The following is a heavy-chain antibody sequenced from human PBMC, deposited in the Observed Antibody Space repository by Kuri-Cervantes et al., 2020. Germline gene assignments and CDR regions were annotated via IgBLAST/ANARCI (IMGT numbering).Heavy chain of an antibody. D-gene: IGHD3-10*01. CDR3: ARSPYYYGSGSYYIKDNIWAANYYYYGTDV. Sequence: ASVKVSCKASGYTFTSYGISWVRQAPGQGLEWMGWISAYNGNTNYAQKLQGRVTMTTDTSTSTAYMELRSLRSDDTAVYYCARSPYYYGSGSYYIKDNIWAANYYYYGTDVWGQGTTVTVSS. J-gene: IGHJ6*02. V-gene: IGHV1-18*01. CDR1: GYTFTSYG. CDR2: ISAYNGNT.